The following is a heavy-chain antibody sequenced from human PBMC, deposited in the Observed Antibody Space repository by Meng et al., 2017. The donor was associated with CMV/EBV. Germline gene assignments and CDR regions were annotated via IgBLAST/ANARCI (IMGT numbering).Heavy chain of an antibody. CDR1: GFTFSGSA. CDR3: TSRRDIVVVVADRDY. J-gene: IGHJ4*02. CDR2: IRSKANSYAT. D-gene: IGHD2-15*01. V-gene: IGHV3-73*01. Sequence: GESLKISCAASGFTFSGSAMHWVRQASGKGPEWVGRIRSKANSYATAYAASVKGRFTISRDDSKNTAYLQMNSLKTEDTAVYYCTSRRDIVVVVADRDYWGQGTLVTVSS.